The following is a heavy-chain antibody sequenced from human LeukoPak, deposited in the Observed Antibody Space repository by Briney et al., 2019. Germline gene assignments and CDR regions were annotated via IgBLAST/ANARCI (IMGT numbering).Heavy chain of an antibody. CDR2: INDSGST. V-gene: IGHV4-34*01. D-gene: IGHD1-26*01. Sequence: SETLSLTCAVYGGTFSGYYWSWIRQPPGKGLEWSGEINDSGSTNYNPSLKSRVTISVDTSNTQFSLKLSSVPAAHTAVYYCARKASRKSSGSYDLGAYYFDYWGQGTLVTVSS. J-gene: IGHJ4*02. CDR3: ARKASRKSSGSYDLGAYYFDY. CDR1: GGTFSGYY.